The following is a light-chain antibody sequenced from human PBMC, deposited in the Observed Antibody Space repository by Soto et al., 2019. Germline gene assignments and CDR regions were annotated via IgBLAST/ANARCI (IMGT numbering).Light chain of an antibody. J-gene: IGKJ2*01. CDR3: QQSYSTPPT. CDR2: GVF. CDR1: QSISTY. V-gene: IGKV1-39*01. Sequence: DIQMTQSPSSLSASVGDRVTITCRTSQSISTYVNWYQQKPGKAPKLLIYGVFSLESGVPSRFSGGGSGTDFSLTISRLQPEDFAVYYCQQSYSTPPTFGQGTKVEIK.